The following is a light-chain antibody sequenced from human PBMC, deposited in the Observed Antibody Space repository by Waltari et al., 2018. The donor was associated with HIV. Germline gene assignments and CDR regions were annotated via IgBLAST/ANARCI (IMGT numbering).Light chain of an antibody. CDR1: QSISSY. J-gene: IGKJ1*01. CDR2: AAS. V-gene: IGKV1-39*01. Sequence: IQMTQSPSSLSASVGDRVTITCRASQSISSYLTWYQQKPGQAPKLLIYAASSLQGGVPSRFRCSGAGTDFTLTISSLQPEDSAAYYCQQSYNTPWTFGQGTKVEIK. CDR3: QQSYNTPWT.